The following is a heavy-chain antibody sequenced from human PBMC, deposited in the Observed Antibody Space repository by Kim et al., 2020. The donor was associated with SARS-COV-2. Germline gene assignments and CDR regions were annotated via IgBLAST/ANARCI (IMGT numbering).Heavy chain of an antibody. V-gene: IGHV1-2*02. D-gene: IGHD3-3*01. CDR1: VYTFTGYY. Sequence: ASVKVSCKASVYTFTGYYIHWVRQAPGQGLEWLGSINPNSGDTNYAHSFQGRVTMTRDTSITTAYMEMSRLRSDDTAVYYCARWTYHDFWSGYSVPSYFDSWGQGTLVTVSS. CDR2: INPNSGDT. J-gene: IGHJ4*02. CDR3: ARWTYHDFWSGYSVPSYFDS.